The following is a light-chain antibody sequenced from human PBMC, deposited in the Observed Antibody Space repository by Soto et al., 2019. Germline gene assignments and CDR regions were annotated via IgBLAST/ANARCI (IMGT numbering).Light chain of an antibody. Sequence: QSVLTQPPSASGSPGQSVTISCTGTSSDIGAYIYVSWYQQHPDKAPKLMIHAVSNRPSGISSRFSGSKSGNTASLTISGLQSEDEADYFCCSYTSRTTYVFGTGTKLTVL. CDR3: CSYTSRTTYV. J-gene: IGLJ1*01. CDR2: AVS. CDR1: SSDIGAYIY. V-gene: IGLV2-14*01.